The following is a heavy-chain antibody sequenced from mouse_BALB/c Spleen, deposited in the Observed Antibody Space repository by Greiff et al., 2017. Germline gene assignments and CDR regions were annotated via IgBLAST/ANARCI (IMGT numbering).Heavy chain of an antibody. CDR2: INSNGGST. CDR3: ARETYGSSFAY. Sequence: DVKLVESGGGLVQPGGSLKLSCAASGFTFSSYGMSWVRQTPDKRLELVATINSNGGSTYYPDSVKGRFTISRDNAKNTLYLQMSSLKSEDTAMYYCARETYGSSFAYWGQGTLVTVSA. V-gene: IGHV5-6-3*01. D-gene: IGHD1-1*01. J-gene: IGHJ3*01. CDR1: GFTFSSYG.